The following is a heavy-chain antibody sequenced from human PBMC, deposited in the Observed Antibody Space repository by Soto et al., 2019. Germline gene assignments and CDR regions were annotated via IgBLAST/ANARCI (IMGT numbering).Heavy chain of an antibody. CDR2: IRNKAYGGTT. V-gene: IGHV3-49*04. CDR3: SRYSSNWPGVSAFDI. Sequence: PVGSLRLSCTASGFTFGDYVMTWVRQAPGKGLEWVGFIRNKAYGGTTEYAASVKGRFTISRDDFKSIAYLQMNSLKTEDTAIYYCSRYSSNWPGVSAFDIWGQGTMVTVSS. J-gene: IGHJ3*02. CDR1: GFTFGDYV. D-gene: IGHD6-13*01.